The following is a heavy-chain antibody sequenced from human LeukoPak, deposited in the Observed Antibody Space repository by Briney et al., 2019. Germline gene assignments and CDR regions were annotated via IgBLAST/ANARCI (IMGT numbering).Heavy chain of an antibody. D-gene: IGHD2-8*01. Sequence: GGSLRLSCAASGFTVSSNYMTWVRQAPGKGLEWVSVIYSGGGTYYADSVKGRFTISRDSSKNMVYVQMNSLRAEDTAVYYCARVPGCSNGVCKGYYFDYWGQGTLVTVSS. CDR3: ARVPGCSNGVCKGYYFDY. CDR2: IYSGGGT. J-gene: IGHJ4*02. V-gene: IGHV3-53*01. CDR1: GFTVSSNY.